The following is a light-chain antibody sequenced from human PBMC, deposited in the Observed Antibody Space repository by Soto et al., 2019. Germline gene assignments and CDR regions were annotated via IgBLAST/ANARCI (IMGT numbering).Light chain of an antibody. CDR1: QGISSW. CDR3: PQTDSVPPT. J-gene: IGKJ4*01. Sequence: DIQMTQSPSSVSAFVGDRVTITCRASQGISSWLAWYQQKPGKAPKLLISAASSLQSGVPSRFSGSGSGTDFTLTISSLRPEDFATYYCPQTDSVPPTFGGGTKVEIK. CDR2: AAS. V-gene: IGKV1-12*01.